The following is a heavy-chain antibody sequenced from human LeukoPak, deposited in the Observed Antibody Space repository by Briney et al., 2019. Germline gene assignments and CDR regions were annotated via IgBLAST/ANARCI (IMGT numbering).Heavy chain of an antibody. V-gene: IGHV3-7*01. CDR3: ARGRGISAAGMGFDY. CDR2: IKQDGSEK. CDR1: GFTFSSYW. D-gene: IGHD6-25*01. J-gene: IGHJ4*02. Sequence: GGSLRLSCAASGFTFSSYWMSWVRQAPGTGLEWVANIKQDGSEKYYVDSVKGRFTISRDSAKNAQYLQMNSLRVEDTAVYYCARGRGISAAGMGFDYWGQGALVTVSS.